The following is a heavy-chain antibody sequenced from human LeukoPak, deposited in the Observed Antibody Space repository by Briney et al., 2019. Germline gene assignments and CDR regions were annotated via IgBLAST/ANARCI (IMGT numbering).Heavy chain of an antibody. Sequence: PGGSLRLSCAASGFTFGDYNMSWIRQAPGKGLEWVSYISYSGITIHYADSVKGRFTISRDNAKNSLYLQMNSLRVEDTAVYYCVRVLTVPDTSNWFDPWGQGTLVTVSS. D-gene: IGHD2/OR15-2a*01. CDR3: VRVLTVPDTSNWFDP. CDR1: GFTFGDYN. CDR2: ISYSGITI. V-gene: IGHV3-11*04. J-gene: IGHJ5*02.